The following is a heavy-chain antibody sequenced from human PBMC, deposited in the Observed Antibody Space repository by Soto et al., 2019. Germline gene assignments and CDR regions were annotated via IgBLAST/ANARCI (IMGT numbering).Heavy chain of an antibody. Sequence: QPGGSLRLSCAASGFPFSSYSMNWVRQAPGKGLEWVSYISSSSSTIYYADSVKGRFTISRDNAKNSLYLQMNSLRAEDTAVYYCARVSVAGPPSFDYWGQGTLVTVSS. J-gene: IGHJ4*02. V-gene: IGHV3-48*01. D-gene: IGHD6-19*01. CDR1: GFPFSSYS. CDR3: ARVSVAGPPSFDY. CDR2: ISSSSSTI.